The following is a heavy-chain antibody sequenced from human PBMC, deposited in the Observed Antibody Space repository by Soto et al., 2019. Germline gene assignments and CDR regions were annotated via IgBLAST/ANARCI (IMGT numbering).Heavy chain of an antibody. Sequence: VGSLRLSCAAPGFTFSNYAMSWVRQARGKGLEWVSAISGSGADTYYTESVKGRFTISRDNFKNTLYLQMNSLRAEDTAVYYCAKDTGRGGGSVFDYWGQGTLVTVSS. CDR2: ISGSGADT. CDR1: GFTFSNYA. CDR3: AKDTGRGGGSVFDY. J-gene: IGHJ4*02. D-gene: IGHD2-15*01. V-gene: IGHV3-23*01.